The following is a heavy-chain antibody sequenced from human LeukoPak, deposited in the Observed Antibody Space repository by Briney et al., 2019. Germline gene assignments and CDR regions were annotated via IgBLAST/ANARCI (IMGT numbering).Heavy chain of an antibody. J-gene: IGHJ3*02. CDR1: GFTFSSYS. V-gene: IGHV3-21*01. CDR3: ARDRALDAFDI. Sequence: GGSLRLSCAASGFTFSSYSMNWVRQAPGKGLEWVSSISSSSSYIYYADLVKGRFTISRDNAKNSLYLQMNSLRAEDTAVYYCARDRALDAFDIWGQGTMVTVSS. CDR2: ISSSSSYI.